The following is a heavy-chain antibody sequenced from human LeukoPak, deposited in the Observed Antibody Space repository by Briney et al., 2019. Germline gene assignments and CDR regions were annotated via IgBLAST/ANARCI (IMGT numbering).Heavy chain of an antibody. CDR2: IYSGGST. J-gene: IGHJ4*02. CDR3: ATRVSTSRSFDY. CDR1: GFIVSNNY. V-gene: IGHV3-53*01. Sequence: GGSLRLSCAPSGFIVSNNYMTWVRQAPGKGLEWVSVIYSGGSTYYADSVKGRFTISRDNSKNTLYLQMNSLRAEDTAVYYCATRVSTSRSFDYWGQGTLVTVSS.